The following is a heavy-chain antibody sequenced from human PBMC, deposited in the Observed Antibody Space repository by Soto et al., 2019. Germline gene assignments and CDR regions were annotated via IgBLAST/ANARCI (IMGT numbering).Heavy chain of an antibody. CDR3: AKDIRRSSWYLFDS. CDR1: GFTFSSYA. J-gene: IGHJ4*02. V-gene: IGHV3-23*01. CDR2: ISGSGGST. D-gene: IGHD6-6*01. Sequence: GRSLRLSCAASGFTFSSYAMSWVRQAPGKGLEWVSAISGSGGSTYYADSVKGRFTISRDNFKNTLYLQMNSLRAEDTAVYYCAKDIRRSSWYLFDSWVQGTMVTV.